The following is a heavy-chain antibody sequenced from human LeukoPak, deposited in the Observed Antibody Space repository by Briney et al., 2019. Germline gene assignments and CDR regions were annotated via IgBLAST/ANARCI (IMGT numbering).Heavy chain of an antibody. CDR1: GGSVSSGSYY. J-gene: IGHJ3*02. V-gene: IGHV4-61*01. CDR2: IYYSGST. Sequence: SETLSLTCTVSGGSVSSGSYYWSWIRQPPGKGLEWIGYIYYSGSTNYNPSLKSRVTISVDTSKNQFSLKLSSVTAADTAVYYSATYDYGDSRDAFDIWGQGTMVTVSS. CDR3: ATYDYGDSRDAFDI. D-gene: IGHD4-17*01.